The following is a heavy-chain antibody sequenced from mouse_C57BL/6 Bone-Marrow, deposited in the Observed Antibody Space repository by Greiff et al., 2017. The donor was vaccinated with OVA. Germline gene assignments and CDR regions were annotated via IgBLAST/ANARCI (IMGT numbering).Heavy chain of an antibody. V-gene: IGHV5-6*02. CDR2: ISSGGSYT. Sequence: EVMLVESGGDLVKPGGSLKLSCAASGFTFSSYGMSWVRQTPDKRLEWVATISSGGSYTYYPDSVKGRFTISRDNAKNTLYLQMSSLKSEDTAMYYCARHYYGSSYYWGQGTTRTVAS. CDR1: GFTFSSYG. CDR3: ARHYYGSSYY. J-gene: IGHJ2*01. D-gene: IGHD1-1*01.